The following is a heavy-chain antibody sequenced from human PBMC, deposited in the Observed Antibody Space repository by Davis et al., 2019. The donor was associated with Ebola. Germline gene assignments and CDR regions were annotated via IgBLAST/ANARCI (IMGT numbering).Heavy chain of an antibody. CDR2: ITSSGSTI. D-gene: IGHD1-20*01. V-gene: IGHV3-11*04. CDR1: GFTFSDYY. CDR3: ARGYNWNYFDY. Sequence: GESLKISCAASGFTFSDYYMSWIRQAPGKGLEWVSYITSSGSTIYYADSVKVRFTISRDNAKNSLYLQMNSLRAEDTAVYYCARGYNWNYFDYWGQGTLVTVSS. J-gene: IGHJ4*02.